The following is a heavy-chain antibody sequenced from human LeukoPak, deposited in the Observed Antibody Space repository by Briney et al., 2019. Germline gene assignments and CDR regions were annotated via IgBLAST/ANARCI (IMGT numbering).Heavy chain of an antibody. Sequence: GGSLRLSCAASGFTVRSNYMSWVRQAPGKGLEWISAISGSGGSTYYADSGKGRFTISRDNSKNTLYLQMNSLRAEDTAVYYCAKVLRVLDAFDIWGQGTMVTVSS. J-gene: IGHJ3*02. V-gene: IGHV3-23*01. CDR2: ISGSGGST. CDR3: AKVLRVLDAFDI. CDR1: GFTVRSNY. D-gene: IGHD3-3*01.